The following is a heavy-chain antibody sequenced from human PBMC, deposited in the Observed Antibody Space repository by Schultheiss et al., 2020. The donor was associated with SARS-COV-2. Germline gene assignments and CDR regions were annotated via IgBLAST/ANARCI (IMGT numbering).Heavy chain of an antibody. Sequence: ASVKVSCKASGYTFTGHYMHWVRQAPGQGLEWMGWINPNSGGTNYAQKFQGRVTMTRDTSISTAYMELSRLRSDDTAVYYCARDLNFDWLLRVRYYGMDVWGQGTTVTVSS. CDR3: ARDLNFDWLLRVRYYGMDV. V-gene: IGHV1-2*02. CDR1: GYTFTGHY. D-gene: IGHD3-9*01. CDR2: INPNSGGT. J-gene: IGHJ6*02.